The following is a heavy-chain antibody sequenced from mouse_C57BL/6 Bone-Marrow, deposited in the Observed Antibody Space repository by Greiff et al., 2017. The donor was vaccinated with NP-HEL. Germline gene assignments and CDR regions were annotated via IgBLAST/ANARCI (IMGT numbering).Heavy chain of an antibody. D-gene: IGHD1-1*01. CDR1: GYTFTDYN. J-gene: IGHJ4*01. V-gene: IGHV1-22*01. CDR2: INPNNGGT. CDR3: ARPYGSSFYAMDY. Sequence: EVQLQQSGPELVKPGASVKMSCKASGYTFTDYNMHWVKQRHGKSLEGIGYINPNNGGTNYNQKFKGKATLTGNKSSSTAYMELRSLTSEDSAVYYCARPYGSSFYAMDYWGQGTSVTVSS.